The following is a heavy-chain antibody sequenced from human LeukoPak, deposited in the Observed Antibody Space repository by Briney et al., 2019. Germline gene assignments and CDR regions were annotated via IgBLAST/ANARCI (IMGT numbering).Heavy chain of an antibody. D-gene: IGHD3-22*01. Sequence: SETLSLTCTVSGGSISSGDYYWSWIRQPPGKGLEWIGYIYYSGSTYYNPSLRSRVTISVDTSKNQFSLKLSSVTAADAAVYYCARDRYYYDSSGYYRHFDYWGQGTLVTVSS. CDR1: GGSISSGDYY. J-gene: IGHJ4*02. CDR2: IYYSGST. CDR3: ARDRYYYDSSGYYRHFDY. V-gene: IGHV4-30-4*01.